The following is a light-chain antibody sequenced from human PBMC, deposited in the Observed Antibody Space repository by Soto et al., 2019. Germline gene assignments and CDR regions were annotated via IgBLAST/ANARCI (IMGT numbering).Light chain of an antibody. Sequence: QSVLTQPPSASGTPGQRVTISCSGSSSDIGSTTVNWYQQLPGSAPKLLIYSNSQRPSGVPDRFSGSKSGTSASLAISGLQAEDEADYYCAACDDSLNGPYVFGTGTKLTVL. V-gene: IGLV1-44*01. CDR2: SNS. CDR1: SSDIGSTT. CDR3: AACDDSLNGPYV. J-gene: IGLJ1*01.